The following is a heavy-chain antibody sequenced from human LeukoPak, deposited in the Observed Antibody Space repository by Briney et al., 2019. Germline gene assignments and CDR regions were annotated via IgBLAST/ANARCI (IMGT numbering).Heavy chain of an antibody. D-gene: IGHD3-10*01. V-gene: IGHV3-30*18. CDR3: AKEQNDDSSGGPEY. Sequence: PGGSLILPCAASGFTFSNYGMHWVRQAPGNGLEWVTFISYDGYNKYYADSVKGRITVSRDNSKNTLYLQMNSLRAEDTSVYYCAKEQNDDSSGGPEYWGQGTLVTVSS. J-gene: IGHJ4*02. CDR2: ISYDGYNK. CDR1: GFTFSNYG.